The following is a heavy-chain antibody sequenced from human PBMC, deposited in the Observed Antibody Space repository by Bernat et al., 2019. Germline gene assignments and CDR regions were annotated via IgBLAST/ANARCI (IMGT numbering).Heavy chain of an antibody. D-gene: IGHD3-16*01. V-gene: IGHV3-15*07. Sequence: EVQLVESGGGLIKPVGSLRLSCATSGFTFSNAWMNWVRQAPGKGLEWVCRLKSKAVGGQKDYSANMKARDKNSGDDSKQMVYQQMDSMNPEETAEYYCSRGRGQFGLDYWGQGAVVTVSS. CDR3: SRGRGQFGLDY. J-gene: IGHJ4*02. CDR1: GFTFSNAW. CDR2: LKSKAVGGQK.